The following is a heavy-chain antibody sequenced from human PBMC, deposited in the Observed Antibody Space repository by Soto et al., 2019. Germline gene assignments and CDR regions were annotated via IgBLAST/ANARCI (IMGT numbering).Heavy chain of an antibody. CDR3: AIDVPPPYYYSTSSAWPDH. J-gene: IGHJ4*02. D-gene: IGHD6-6*01. Sequence: GASVKVSCKTSGYTFRSYGSCWVRQDPGQRLERMGWISAYTGDTKYAQKVQGRVTMTTDKSTSTAYMELTSLRSDDTAVYFCAIDVPPPYYYSTSSAWPDHWGKGTLVTVSS. CDR1: GYTFRSYG. V-gene: IGHV1-18*01. CDR2: ISAYTGDT.